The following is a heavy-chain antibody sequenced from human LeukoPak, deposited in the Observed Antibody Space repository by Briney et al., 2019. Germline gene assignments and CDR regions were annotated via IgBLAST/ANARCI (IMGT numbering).Heavy chain of an antibody. CDR3: AKDPAYYYGFYGMDV. CDR1: GFTFSSYA. CDR2: ISGSGGST. Sequence: GGSLRLSCAASGFTFSSYAMSWVRQAPGKGLEWVSAISGSGGSTYYADSVKGRFTISRDNSKNTLYLQMNSLRAEDTAVYYCAKDPAYYYGFYGMDVRGQGTTVTVSS. V-gene: IGHV3-23*01. D-gene: IGHD3-10*01. J-gene: IGHJ6*02.